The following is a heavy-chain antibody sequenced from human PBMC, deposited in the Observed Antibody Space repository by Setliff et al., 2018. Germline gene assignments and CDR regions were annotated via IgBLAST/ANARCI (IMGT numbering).Heavy chain of an antibody. J-gene: IGHJ4*02. V-gene: IGHV3-7*03. Sequence: GGSLRLSCAASGFTFSNAWMSWVRQAPGKGLEWVANIKQDGSEKYHADSVKGRFTISRANSQNTSFLQMNSLRVEDTAVYFCVKGSSDSRPYYFDYWGQGMLVTVSS. D-gene: IGHD2-2*01. CDR2: IKQDGSEK. CDR1: GFTFSNAW. CDR3: VKGSSDSRPYYFDY.